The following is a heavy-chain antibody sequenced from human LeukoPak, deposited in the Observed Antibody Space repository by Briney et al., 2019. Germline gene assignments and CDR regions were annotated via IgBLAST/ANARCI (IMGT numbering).Heavy chain of an antibody. D-gene: IGHD3-16*01. V-gene: IGHV4-34*01. Sequence: PSETLSLTCAVNGESFTGFYWTWIRQSPGKGLEWIGEINDIGHTNYNASLKSRVTISLDTSQKQFSLKLTSVTAADTAVYYCARGEGNDYVWGSFYYYLDVWGKGTAVTVSS. J-gene: IGHJ6*03. CDR3: ARGEGNDYVWGSFYYYLDV. CDR1: GESFTGFY. CDR2: INDIGHT.